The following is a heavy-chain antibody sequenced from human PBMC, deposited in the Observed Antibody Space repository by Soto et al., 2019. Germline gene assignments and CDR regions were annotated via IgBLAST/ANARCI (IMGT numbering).Heavy chain of an antibody. Sequence: QVQLQESGPGLVKPSETLSLTCTVSGGSISSYYWSWIRQPPGKGLEWIGYIYYSGSTNYNPSLKSRVTISVDTSKTQFSLKLSSVTAADTAVYYCAREGGAYSGYDWGAFDIWGQGTMVTVSS. CDR1: GGSISSYY. V-gene: IGHV4-59*12. CDR3: AREGGAYSGYDWGAFDI. D-gene: IGHD5-12*01. CDR2: IYYSGST. J-gene: IGHJ3*02.